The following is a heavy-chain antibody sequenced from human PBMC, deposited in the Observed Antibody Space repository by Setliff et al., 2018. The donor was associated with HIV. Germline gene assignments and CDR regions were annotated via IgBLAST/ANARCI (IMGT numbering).Heavy chain of an antibody. Sequence: SETLSLTCPVSGGFVSRSSYYWGWIRQPRGKRLEWIGTIYYNGDTQYSPSFKSRVIMSVDTSKNQFSLRLISVTAADTAVYYCVRMEATRPPRGFDYWGPGTLVTVSS. J-gene: IGHJ4*02. CDR2: IYYNGDT. CDR1: GGFVSRSSYY. D-gene: IGHD6-6*01. V-gene: IGHV4-39*01. CDR3: VRMEATRPPRGFDY.